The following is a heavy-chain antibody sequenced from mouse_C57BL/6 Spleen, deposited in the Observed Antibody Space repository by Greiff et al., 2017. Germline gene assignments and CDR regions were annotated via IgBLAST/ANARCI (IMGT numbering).Heavy chain of an antibody. J-gene: IGHJ4*01. CDR1: GYAFSSYW. CDR3: AREGDYGSSCPMDY. D-gene: IGHD1-1*01. Sequence: VKLMESGAELVKPGASVKISCKASGYAFSSYWMNWVKQRPGKGLEWIGQIYPGDGDTNYNGKFKGKATLTADKSSSTAYMQLSSLTSEDSAVYFCAREGDYGSSCPMDYWGQGTSVTVSS. CDR2: IYPGDGDT. V-gene: IGHV1-80*01.